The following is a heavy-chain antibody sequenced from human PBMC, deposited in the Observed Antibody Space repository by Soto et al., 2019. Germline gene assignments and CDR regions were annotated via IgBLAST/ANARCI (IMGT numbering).Heavy chain of an antibody. CDR1: GYSISSGYY. CDR3: ATTSGSFSY. Sequence: LLETLSLTCAVSGYSISSGYYWGWIRQPPGKGLEWIGSIYHSGRTYYNPSLKSRLTISLDTSKNQFSLKLTSVTAADTALYFCATTSGSFSYWGQGTLVTVSS. V-gene: IGHV4-38-2*01. D-gene: IGHD1-26*01. J-gene: IGHJ4*02. CDR2: IYHSGRT.